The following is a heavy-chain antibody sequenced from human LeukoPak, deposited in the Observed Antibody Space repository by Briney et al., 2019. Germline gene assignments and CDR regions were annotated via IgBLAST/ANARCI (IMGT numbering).Heavy chain of an antibody. CDR1: GYTITSYY. CDR3: ASPSYYDFWSGYYPLDY. J-gene: IGHJ4*02. V-gene: IGHV1-46*01. CDR2: INPSGGST. Sequence: ASVKVSCKASGYTITSYYMHWVRQAPGQGLEWMGIINPSGGSTSYAQKFQGRVTMTRDTSTSTVYMELSSLRSEDTAVYYCASPSYYDFWSGYYPLDYWGPGTLVTVSS. D-gene: IGHD3-3*01.